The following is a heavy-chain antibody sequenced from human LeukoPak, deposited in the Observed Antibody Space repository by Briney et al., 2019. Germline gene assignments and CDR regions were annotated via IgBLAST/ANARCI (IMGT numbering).Heavy chain of an antibody. CDR2: IWYDGSNK. CDR1: GFTFSSYG. J-gene: IGHJ4*02. Sequence: PGGSLRLSCAASGFTFSSYGMHWVRQAPGEGLEWVAVIWYDGSNKYYADSVKGRFTISRDNSKNTLYLQMNSLRAEDTAVYYCARDKDYYDSSGYSYYFDYWGQGTLVTVSS. CDR3: ARDKDYYDSSGYSYYFDY. V-gene: IGHV3-33*01. D-gene: IGHD3-22*01.